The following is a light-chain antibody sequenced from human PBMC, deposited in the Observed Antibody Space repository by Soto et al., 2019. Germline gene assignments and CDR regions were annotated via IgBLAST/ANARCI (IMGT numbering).Light chain of an antibody. V-gene: IGKV1-5*01. CDR3: QQYHSYWT. CDR2: DAS. CDR1: QSISNR. Sequence: DIQMTQSPSTLSASVGDRVTITCRASQSISNRLAWYQQKPGKAPNVLIYDASSLESGVPSRFSGSGSGTEFTLTIRSLQTDDFSTYYCQQYHSYWTFGQGTKVDIK. J-gene: IGKJ1*01.